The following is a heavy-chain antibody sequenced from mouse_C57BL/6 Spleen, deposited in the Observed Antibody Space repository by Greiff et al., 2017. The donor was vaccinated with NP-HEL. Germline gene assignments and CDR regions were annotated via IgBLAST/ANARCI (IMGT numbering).Heavy chain of an antibody. J-gene: IGHJ4*01. Sequence: VQLQQSGAELVRPGASVTLSCKASGYTFTDYEMHWVKQTPVHGLEWIVAIDPETGGTAYNQKFKGKAILTADKSSSTAYMELRSLTSEDSAVYYCTRGELLGYAMDYWGQGTSVTVSS. D-gene: IGHD2-1*01. CDR3: TRGELLGYAMDY. CDR2: IDPETGGT. CDR1: GYTFTDYE. V-gene: IGHV1-15*01.